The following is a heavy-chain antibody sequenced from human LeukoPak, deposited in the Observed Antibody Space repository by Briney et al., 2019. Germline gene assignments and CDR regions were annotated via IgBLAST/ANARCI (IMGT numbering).Heavy chain of an antibody. V-gene: IGHV3-66*01. CDR2: IYSGGRT. CDR1: GFTFSDYA. Sequence: PGGSLRLSCAASGFTFSDYAMSWVRQAPGKGLEWVSVIYSGGRTYYADSVKGRFTISRDNSKNTLYLQMNSLRAEDTAVYYCARGGYYDSSGYLYWGQGTLVTVSS. J-gene: IGHJ4*02. D-gene: IGHD3-22*01. CDR3: ARGGYYDSSGYLY.